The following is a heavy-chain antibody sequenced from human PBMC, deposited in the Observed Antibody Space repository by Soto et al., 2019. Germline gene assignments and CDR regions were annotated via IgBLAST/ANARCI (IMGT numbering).Heavy chain of an antibody. J-gene: IGHJ4*02. CDR1: GFTFSSYA. V-gene: IGHV3-23*01. CDR3: VLWQPYYFDY. Sequence: GGSLRLSCAASGFTFSSYAMSWVRQAPGKGLEWVSAISGSGGSTYYADSVKGRFTISRDNSKNTLYLQMNSLRAEDTAVYYYVLWQPYYFDYWGQGTLVTVSS. CDR2: ISGSGGST. D-gene: IGHD6-13*01.